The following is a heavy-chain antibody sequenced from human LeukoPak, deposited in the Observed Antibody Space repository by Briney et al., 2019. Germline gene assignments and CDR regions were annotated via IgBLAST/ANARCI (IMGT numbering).Heavy chain of an antibody. CDR3: ASGWYGSGSPAYNCFDP. CDR1: GFTFSTDW. J-gene: IGHJ5*02. D-gene: IGHD3-10*01. Sequence: GGSLRLSCAASGFTFSTDWMHWVRQTPGRGLVWVSRINGDGGSTSYADSVRGRFTISRDNAKNTVYLQMNSLRAEDTAVYYCASGWYGSGSPAYNCFDPWGQGTLVTVSS. CDR2: INGDGGST. V-gene: IGHV3-74*01.